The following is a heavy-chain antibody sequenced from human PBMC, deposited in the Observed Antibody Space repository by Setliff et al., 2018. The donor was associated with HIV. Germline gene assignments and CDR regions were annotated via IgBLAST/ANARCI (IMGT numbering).Heavy chain of an antibody. CDR3: ARDGGYSGHQWIGDAFDI. V-gene: IGHV1-69*13. Sequence: SVKVSCKASGDIFSRYGISWVRQAPGQGLEWMGGIIPIYGTANSAQKFQGRVTITADESTSTAYMELSTLRSEDTAVYFCARDGGYSGHQWIGDAFDIWGQGTMVTVS. D-gene: IGHD5-12*01. CDR2: IIPIYGTA. CDR1: GDIFSRYG. J-gene: IGHJ3*02.